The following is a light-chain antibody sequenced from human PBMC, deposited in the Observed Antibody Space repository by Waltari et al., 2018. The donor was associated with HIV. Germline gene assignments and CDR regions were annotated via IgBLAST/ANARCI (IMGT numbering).Light chain of an antibody. CDR1: SSDVGSYNL. V-gene: IGLV2-23*02. CDR2: EVS. J-gene: IGLJ2*01. Sequence: QSALTQPASVSGSPGQSITISCTGTSSDVGSYNLVSWYQQHPGKVPKLIIYEVSKRPSGVSYRFSDSKSGDTASLTISGLQAEDEADYYCCSYAGSSTLIFGGGTKLTVL. CDR3: CSYAGSSTLI.